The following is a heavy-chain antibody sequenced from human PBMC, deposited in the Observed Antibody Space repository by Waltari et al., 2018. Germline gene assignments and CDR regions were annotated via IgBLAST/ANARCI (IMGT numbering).Heavy chain of an antibody. CDR3: ARDPGPIVGAPDY. J-gene: IGHJ4*02. CDR1: GYRFTDSH. CDR2: INPKNGDT. D-gene: IGHD1-26*01. Sequence: QVQLVQSGTEVKKPGASVKVSCQASGYRFTDSHLHWVRPTPGQGLEWLGWINPKNGDTSYAQNFLGRVTMTRDTSINTVYMDLSGLRSDDTAVFYCARDPGPIVGAPDYWGQGTLVTVSS. V-gene: IGHV1-2*02.